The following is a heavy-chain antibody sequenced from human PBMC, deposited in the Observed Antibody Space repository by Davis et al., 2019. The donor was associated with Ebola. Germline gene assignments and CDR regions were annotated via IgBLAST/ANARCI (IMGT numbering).Heavy chain of an antibody. CDR3: ARKGSYYYYGMDV. CDR2: ISAYNGNT. CDR1: GGTFSSYA. J-gene: IGHJ6*02. D-gene: IGHD3-10*01. V-gene: IGHV1-18*01. Sequence: ASVKVSCKASGGTFSSYAISWVRQAPGQGLEWMGWISAYNGNTNYAQKLQGRVTMTTDTSTSTAYMELRSLRSDDTAVYYCARKGSYYYYGMDVWGQGTTVTVSS.